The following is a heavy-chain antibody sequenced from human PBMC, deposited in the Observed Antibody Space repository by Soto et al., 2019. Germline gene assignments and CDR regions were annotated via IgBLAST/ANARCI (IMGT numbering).Heavy chain of an antibody. CDR1: GYTLTELS. CDR2: FDPEDGET. D-gene: IGHD3-10*01. V-gene: IGHV1-24*01. J-gene: IGHJ6*03. Sequence: ASVKVSCKVSGYTLTELSMHWVRQAPGKGLEWMGGFDPEDGETIYAQKFQGRVTMTEDTSTDTVYMELSSLRSEDTAVYYCATVGSSMVRGVKHYYYYYYMDVWGKGTTVTVSS. CDR3: ATVGSSMVRGVKHYYYYYYMDV.